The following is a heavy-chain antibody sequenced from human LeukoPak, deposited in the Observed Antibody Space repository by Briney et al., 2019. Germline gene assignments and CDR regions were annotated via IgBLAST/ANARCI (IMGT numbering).Heavy chain of an antibody. Sequence: GGSLRRSCAASGFTFINYAMHWVRQAPGKGLEWVALIAYDGSNKYYEDSVKGRFTISRDNSKNTLYLQMNSLRSEDTAVYYCASGSGSYFGRDFDYWGQGTLVTVSS. V-gene: IGHV3-30*04. D-gene: IGHD3-10*01. CDR2: IAYDGSNK. CDR1: GFTFINYA. CDR3: ASGSGSYFGRDFDY. J-gene: IGHJ4*02.